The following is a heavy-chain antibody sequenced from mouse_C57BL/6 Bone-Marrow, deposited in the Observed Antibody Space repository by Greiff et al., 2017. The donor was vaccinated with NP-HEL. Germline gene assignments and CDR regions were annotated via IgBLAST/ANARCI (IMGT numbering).Heavy chain of an antibody. V-gene: IGHV1-52*01. CDR3: ATVTRDY. J-gene: IGHJ4*01. CDR1: GYTFTSYW. CDR2: IDPSDSET. Sequence: QVQLQQPGAELVRPGSSVKLSCKASGYTFTSYWMHWVKQRPIQGLEWIGNIDPSDSETHYNQKFKDKATLTVDKSSRTAYIQLSSLTSEDSAVYYCATVTRDYWGQGTSVTVSS. D-gene: IGHD2-2*01.